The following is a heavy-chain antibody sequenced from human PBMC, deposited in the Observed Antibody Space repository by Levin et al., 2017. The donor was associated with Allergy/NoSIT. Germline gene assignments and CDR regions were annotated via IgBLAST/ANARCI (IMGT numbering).Heavy chain of an antibody. CDR3: AKDFRVDYYGSGDAFDI. Sequence: LSLTCAASGFTFSSYAMSWVRQAPGKGLEWVSAISGSDGNTYYADSVKGRFTISRDNSKNTLYLQMNSLRAEDTAVYYCAKDFRVDYYGSGDAFDIWGQGTMVTVSS. CDR2: ISGSDGNT. CDR1: GFTFSSYA. J-gene: IGHJ3*02. V-gene: IGHV3-23*01. D-gene: IGHD3-10*01.